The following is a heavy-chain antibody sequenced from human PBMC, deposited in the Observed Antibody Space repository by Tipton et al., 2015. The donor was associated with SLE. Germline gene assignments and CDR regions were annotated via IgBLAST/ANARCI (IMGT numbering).Heavy chain of an antibody. CDR1: GGPVRATGHY. CDR2: LYYGGSA. V-gene: IGHV4-39*01. Sequence: TLSLTCIVSGGPVRATGHYWGWIRQPPGKGLEWVASLYYGGSAFYNPSLKSRATLSVHTSKNEFSLKLTSVTAADSAMYYCVRPAGAAAGTPYFDYWGQGALVSVSS. CDR3: VRPAGAAAGTPYFDY. D-gene: IGHD6-13*01. J-gene: IGHJ4*02.